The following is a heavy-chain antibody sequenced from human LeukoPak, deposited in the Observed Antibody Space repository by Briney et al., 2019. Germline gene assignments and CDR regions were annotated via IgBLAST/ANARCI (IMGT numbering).Heavy chain of an antibody. V-gene: IGHV4-59*01. CDR1: GGSISNYY. CDR2: TFYSGTT. D-gene: IGHD3-16*02. CDR3: ARSITFGGLIDY. Sequence: PSETLSLTCTVPGGSISNYYWSWIRQPPGKGLEWIGYTFYSGTTNYNPSLKSRVTLSVDTSKNQFSLKLSSVTAADTAVYYCARSITFGGLIDYWGQGTLVAVSS. J-gene: IGHJ4*02.